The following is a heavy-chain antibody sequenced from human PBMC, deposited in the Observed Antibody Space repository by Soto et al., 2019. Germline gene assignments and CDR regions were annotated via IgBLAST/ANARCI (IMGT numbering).Heavy chain of an antibody. CDR2: IIPTFGTT. J-gene: IGHJ5*02. D-gene: IGHD4-4*01. CDR3: AGASDSTWYNWLDP. Sequence: SVKVSCKAPGGNFSSNGIRWVRQAPGQGLELMGGIIPTFGTTNYAHKFRGRVTITADESTGTAYMELSSLRSDDTAVYYCAGASDSTWYNWLDPWGQGTLVTVSS. CDR1: GGNFSSNG. V-gene: IGHV1-69*13.